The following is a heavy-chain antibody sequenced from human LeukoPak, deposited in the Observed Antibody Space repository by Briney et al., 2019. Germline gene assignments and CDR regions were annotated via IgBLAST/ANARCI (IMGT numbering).Heavy chain of an antibody. CDR1: GFTFSSYS. CDR2: ISSSSSYI. Sequence: GGSLRLSCAASGFTFSSYSMNWVRQAPGKGLEWVSSISSSSSYIYYADSVKGRFTISRDNAKNSLYLQMNSLRAEDTAVYYCARALTTVTDNWFDPWGRGTLVTVSS. D-gene: IGHD4-17*01. J-gene: IGHJ5*02. V-gene: IGHV3-21*01. CDR3: ARALTTVTDNWFDP.